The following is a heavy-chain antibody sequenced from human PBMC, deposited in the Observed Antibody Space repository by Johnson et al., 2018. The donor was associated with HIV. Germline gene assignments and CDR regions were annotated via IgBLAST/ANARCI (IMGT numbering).Heavy chain of an antibody. J-gene: IGHJ3*02. V-gene: IGHV3-23*04. CDR1: GFTVSSNY. Sequence: VQLVESGGGLVQPGGSLRLSCAASGFTVSSNYMSWVRQAPGKGLEWVSVISGSGGTTYCADSVKGRFTISRDNSKKTLYLQMNSLRTADTAVYYCAKDRVEEVVVHDACDIWGQGTMVTVSS. D-gene: IGHD3-22*01. CDR3: AKDRVEEVVVHDACDI. CDR2: ISGSGGTT.